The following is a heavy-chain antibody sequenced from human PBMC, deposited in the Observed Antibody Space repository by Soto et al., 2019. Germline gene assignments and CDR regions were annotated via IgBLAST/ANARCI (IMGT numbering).Heavy chain of an antibody. CDR3: AGDPYYYDSSGFLIPGVADY. D-gene: IGHD3-22*01. CDR1: GGTFSSYA. Sequence: VKVSCKASGGTFSSYAISWVRQVTGKGLEWMGGIIPIFGTANYAQKFQGRVTITADESTSTAYMELSSLRSEDTAVYYCAGDPYYYDSSGFLIPGVADYWGQGTLVTVS. CDR2: IIPIFGTA. J-gene: IGHJ4*02. V-gene: IGHV1-69*13.